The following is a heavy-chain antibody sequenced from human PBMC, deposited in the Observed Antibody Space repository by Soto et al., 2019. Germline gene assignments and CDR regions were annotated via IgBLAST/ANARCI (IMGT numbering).Heavy chain of an antibody. D-gene: IGHD3-3*01. CDR3: AGAFTSVFGRGAPAYSISYGMKV. CDR1: GGTFSSYA. V-gene: IGHV1-69*13. Sequence: SVKVSCKASGGTFSSYAISWVRQAPGQGLERMGGIIPIFGTANYAQKFQGRVTITADESTSTAYMELSSLTSDDTAVYYCAGAFTSVFGRGAPAYSISYGMKVGVQGPTVPVS. CDR2: IIPIFGTA. J-gene: IGHJ6*02.